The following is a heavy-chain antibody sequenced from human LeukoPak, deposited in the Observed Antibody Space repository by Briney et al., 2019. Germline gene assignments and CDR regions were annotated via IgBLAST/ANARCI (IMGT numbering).Heavy chain of an antibody. CDR2: IKSKTSGGTT. Sequence: GGSLRLSCVGSGFTSIAYALTWARQAPGMGLEWVGRIKSKTSGGTTDYAAPVEGRFTISRDDSKNTLFLQMNSLKTEDTAFYYCTTYMAARPDNFGFWGQGTLVTVSS. D-gene: IGHD6-6*01. J-gene: IGHJ4*02. V-gene: IGHV3-15*01. CDR1: GFTSIAYA. CDR3: TTYMAARPDNFGF.